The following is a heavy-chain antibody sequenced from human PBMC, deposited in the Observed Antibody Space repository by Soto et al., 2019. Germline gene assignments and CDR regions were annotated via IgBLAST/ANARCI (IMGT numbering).Heavy chain of an antibody. CDR3: ARDQALRGYFTFDAFDI. V-gene: IGHV3-7*03. Sequence: ESGGGLVQPGGSLRLSCAASGFTFSSYWMSWVRQAPGKGLEWVANIKQDGSEKYYVDSVKGRFTISRDNAKNSLYLQMNSLRAEDTAVYYCARDQALRGYFTFDAFDIWGQGTMVTVSS. CDR2: IKQDGSEK. CDR1: GFTFSSYW. D-gene: IGHD3-3*01. J-gene: IGHJ3*02.